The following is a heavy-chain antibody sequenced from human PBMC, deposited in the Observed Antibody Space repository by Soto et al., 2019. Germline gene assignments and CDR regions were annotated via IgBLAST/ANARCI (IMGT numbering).Heavy chain of an antibody. CDR3: ARLNGYCVSTGCHGYYGMDV. CDR2: IYSTENT. J-gene: IGHJ6*02. CDR1: GGSVSSNSYS. Sequence: PSETLSLTCTVSGGSVSSNSYSWGWIRQSPGKGLEWIGIIYSTENTYYQPSLLSRVTISADTSMNEFSLRLSSVTAADTAVYYCARLNGYCVSTGCHGYYGMDVWGQGTTVTVSS. V-gene: IGHV4-39*01. D-gene: IGHD2-2*03.